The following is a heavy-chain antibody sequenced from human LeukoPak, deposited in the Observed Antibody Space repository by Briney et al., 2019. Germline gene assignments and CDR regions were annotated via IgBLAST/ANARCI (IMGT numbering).Heavy chain of an antibody. CDR3: AKDLSTVRPAD. J-gene: IGHJ4*02. D-gene: IGHD6-6*01. CDR2: IGGGGGCT. CDR1: GFTFSSYA. V-gene: IGHV3-23*01. Sequence: PGGSLRLSCAASGFTFSSYAMNWVRRAPGKGLEWVSAIGGGGGCTYYADAVKGRFTISRDNSKNTLYLQMNSLRAEDTAIYYCAKDLSTVRPADWGQGTLVTVSS.